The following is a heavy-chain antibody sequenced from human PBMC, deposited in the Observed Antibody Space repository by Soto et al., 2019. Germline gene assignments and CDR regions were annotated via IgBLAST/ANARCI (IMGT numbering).Heavy chain of an antibody. CDR1: GGTFSSYA. V-gene: IGHV1-69*12. CDR2: IIPIFGTA. J-gene: IGHJ6*02. D-gene: IGHD2-15*01. CDR3: GREGCSGGSCYSAMDYYYYGMDV. Sequence: QVQLVQSGAEVKKPGSSVKVSCKASGGTFSSYAISWVRQAPGQGLEWMGGIIPIFGTANYAQKFQGRVTITAGDSTRTAYMELSIVRSEDTAGYYCGREGCSGGSCYSAMDYYYYGMDVWGQGTTVTVSS.